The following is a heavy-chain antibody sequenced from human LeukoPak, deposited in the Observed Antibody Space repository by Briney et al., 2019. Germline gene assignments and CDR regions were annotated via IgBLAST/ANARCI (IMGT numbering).Heavy chain of an antibody. CDR1: GFTFSSYW. J-gene: IGHJ6*03. V-gene: IGHV3-7*01. Sequence: SGGSLRLSCAASGFTFSSYWMSWVRQAPGKGLEWVANIKQDGSEKYYVDSVKGRFTISRDNAKNSLYLQMNSLRAEDTAVYYCARDRGGYKPYYMVVWGKGTTVTVSS. CDR2: IKQDGSEK. CDR3: ARDRGGYKPYYMVV. D-gene: IGHD5-24*01.